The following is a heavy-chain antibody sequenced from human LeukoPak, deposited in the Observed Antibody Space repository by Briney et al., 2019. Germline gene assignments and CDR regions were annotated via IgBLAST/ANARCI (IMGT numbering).Heavy chain of an antibody. CDR3: ARGVQLWNYYYYYMDV. Sequence: PGGSLRLSCAASGFTFSSYAMHWVRQAPGKGLEWVAVISYDGSNKYYADSVKGRFTISRDNSKNTLYLQMNSLRAEDTAVYYCARGVQLWNYYYYYMDVWGKGTTVTVSS. CDR1: GFTFSSYA. V-gene: IGHV3-30*04. D-gene: IGHD5-18*01. J-gene: IGHJ6*03. CDR2: ISYDGSNK.